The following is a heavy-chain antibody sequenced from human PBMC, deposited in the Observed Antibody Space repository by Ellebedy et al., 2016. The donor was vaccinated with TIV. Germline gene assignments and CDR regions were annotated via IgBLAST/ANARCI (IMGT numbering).Heavy chain of an antibody. J-gene: IGHJ4*02. CDR1: GGSISSSSYY. Sequence: SETLSLTCTVSGGSISSSSYYWGWVRQPPGKGLEWIGTIYYGGNTYYNPSLKSRVSISVDTSKNQFSLKLTSVTAADTAVYYCARNLVSYLIQGFDDWGQGTLVTVSS. V-gene: IGHV4-39*01. CDR2: IYYGGNT. CDR3: ARNLVSYLIQGFDD. D-gene: IGHD1-26*01.